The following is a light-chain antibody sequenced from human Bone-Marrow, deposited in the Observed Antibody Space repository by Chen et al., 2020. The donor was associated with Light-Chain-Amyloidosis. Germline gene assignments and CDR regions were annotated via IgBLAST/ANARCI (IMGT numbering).Light chain of an antibody. CDR3: MQATHWTYT. V-gene: IGKV2-30*02. CDR2: KVS. CDR1: QSLVHSDGNTY. Sequence: DVEMTPSPLSQPVTLAKPDSVSCRSSQSLVHSDGNTYLNWFKQRPGQSPRRLIYKVSNRDSGVTDTFSGSGSATDFTLKISRVEAEDVGVYICMQATHWTYTYGQGTKLEI. J-gene: IGKJ2*01.